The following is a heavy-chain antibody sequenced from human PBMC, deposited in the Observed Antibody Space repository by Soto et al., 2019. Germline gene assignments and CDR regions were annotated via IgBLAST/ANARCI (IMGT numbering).Heavy chain of an antibody. V-gene: IGHV3-30*18. D-gene: IGHD3-9*01. Sequence: QVQLVESGGGVVQPGTSLRLSCAASGFTFSTYAMHWVRQAPGKGLEWVAVISHDGTNKYYADSVKSGFTISRDISKNTLYPQMNSLRAEYTAVYYCAKVGGLDFDWLLVWGQRTLVTVSS. CDR2: ISHDGTNK. CDR3: AKVGGLDFDWLLV. CDR1: GFTFSTYA. J-gene: IGHJ4*02.